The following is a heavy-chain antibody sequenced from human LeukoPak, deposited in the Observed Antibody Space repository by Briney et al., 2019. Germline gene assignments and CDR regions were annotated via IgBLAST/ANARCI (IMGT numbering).Heavy chain of an antibody. CDR3: AREGYSYGSDYFDY. Sequence: GGSLTLSCAASGFTFSSYSMNWVRQAPGKGLEWVSSISSSSSYIYYADSVKGRFTISRDNAKNSLYLQMNSLRAEDTAVYYCAREGYSYGSDYFDYWGEAIVTTVSS. CDR1: GFTFSSYS. J-gene: IGHJ4*02. D-gene: IGHD5-18*01. CDR2: ISSSSSYI. V-gene: IGHV3-21*01.